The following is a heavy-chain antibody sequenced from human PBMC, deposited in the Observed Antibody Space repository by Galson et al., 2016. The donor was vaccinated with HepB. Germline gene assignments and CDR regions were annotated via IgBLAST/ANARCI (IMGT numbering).Heavy chain of an antibody. CDR2: IYASGRT. CDR3: VGSHYRSSSDY. D-gene: IGHD1-26*01. CDR1: GFTFTNAW. J-gene: IGHJ4*02. Sequence: SLRLSCAGSGFTFTNAWMSWVRQAPGKGLEWASGIYASGRTFYADSVKGRFTIDNSKNTLFLQMNSLRVEDTAVYYCVGSHYRSSSDYWGQGTLVTVSS. V-gene: IGHV3-53*01.